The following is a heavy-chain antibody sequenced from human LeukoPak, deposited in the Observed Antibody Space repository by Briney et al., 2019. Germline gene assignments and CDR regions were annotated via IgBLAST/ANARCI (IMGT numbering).Heavy chain of an antibody. Sequence: PSETLSLTCTVSGGSISSYYWSWIRQPPGKGLEWIGSIYYGGSTYYNPSLKSRVTISVDTSKNQFSLKLSSVTAADTAVYYCARHFWRATAFDPWGQGTLVTVSS. CDR2: IYYGGST. D-gene: IGHD3-3*02. CDR1: GGSISSYY. J-gene: IGHJ5*02. CDR3: ARHFWRATAFDP. V-gene: IGHV4-59*05.